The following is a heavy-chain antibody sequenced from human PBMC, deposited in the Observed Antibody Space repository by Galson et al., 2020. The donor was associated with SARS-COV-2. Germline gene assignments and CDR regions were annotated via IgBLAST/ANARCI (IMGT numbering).Heavy chain of an antibody. CDR2: IYSSGIT. CDR3: VRESIISPGTFDI. V-gene: IGHV3-53*05. J-gene: IGHJ3*02. CDR1: GFTVSNNY. D-gene: IGHD3-9*01. Sequence: MQTGGSMRLSCAASGFTVSNNYLSWVRQAPGKGLEWVSGIYSSGITYYTDSAKGRFTISRHNSKNTLYLEMDSLRAEDTAVYYCVRESIISPGTFDIWGQGTMVIVSS.